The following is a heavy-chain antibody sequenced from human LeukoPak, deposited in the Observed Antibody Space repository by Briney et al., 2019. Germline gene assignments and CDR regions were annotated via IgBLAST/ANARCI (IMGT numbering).Heavy chain of an antibody. CDR2: ISGGGGST. D-gene: IGHD2-2*02. CDR3: ATDELLYPYYFDY. J-gene: IGHJ4*02. Sequence: GGSLRLSCAASGFTFTSYSMNWVRQAPGKGLEWVSTISGGGGSTYYADSVKGRFTISRDNAKNSLYLQMNSLRAGDTAVYYCATDELLYPYYFDYWGQGTLVTVSS. V-gene: IGHV3-23*01. CDR1: GFTFTSYS.